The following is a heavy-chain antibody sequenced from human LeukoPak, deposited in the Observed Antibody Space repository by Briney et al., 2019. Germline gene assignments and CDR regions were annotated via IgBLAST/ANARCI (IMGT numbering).Heavy chain of an antibody. J-gene: IGHJ4*02. CDR2: IRYDESNK. CDR3: AKRIQSAMAMGY. V-gene: IGHV3-30*02. D-gene: IGHD5-18*01. CDR1: GFTFSGYG. Sequence: GGSLRLSCAASGFTFSGYGMHWVRQAPGKGLEWVSFIRYDESNKFYADSVKGRFTISRDNSKNTMYLQMNSLRAEDTAVYYCAKRIQSAMAMGYWGQGALVTVSS.